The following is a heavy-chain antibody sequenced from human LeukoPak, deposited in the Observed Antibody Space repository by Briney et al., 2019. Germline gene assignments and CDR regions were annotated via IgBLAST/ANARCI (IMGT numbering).Heavy chain of an antibody. J-gene: IGHJ4*02. V-gene: IGHV3-30-3*01. Sequence: SLRLSCXAXGFTFSSYAMSWVRQAPGKGLEGVAVISDDGSNKYYADSVKGRFTISRDNSKSTLYLQMNSLTAEDTAVYYCASGDSGGWYEVYFDYWGQGSLVTVSS. D-gene: IGHD6-19*01. CDR2: ISDDGSNK. CDR1: GFTFSSYA. CDR3: ASGDSGGWYEVYFDY.